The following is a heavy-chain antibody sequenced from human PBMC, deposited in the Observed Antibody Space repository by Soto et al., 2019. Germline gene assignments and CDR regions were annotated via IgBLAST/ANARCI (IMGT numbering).Heavy chain of an antibody. CDR2: IYYSGST. V-gene: IGHV4-59*01. CDR3: ARHGGGSAWYGIWFDP. D-gene: IGHD6-19*01. CDR1: GGSISSYY. J-gene: IGHJ5*02. Sequence: QVQLQESGPGLVKPSETLSLTCTVSGGSISSYYWSWIRQPPGKGLEWIGYIYYSGSTNYNPSLMSRVTISVDTSKNQFSLKLSSVTAADTALYYCARHGGGSAWYGIWFDPWGQGTLVTVSS.